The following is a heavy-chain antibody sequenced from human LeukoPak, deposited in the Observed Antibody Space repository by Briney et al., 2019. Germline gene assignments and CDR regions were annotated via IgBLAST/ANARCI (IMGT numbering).Heavy chain of an antibody. J-gene: IGHJ4*02. CDR2: INHRGST. CDR3: ASSVGPTDF. Sequence: SETLSLTCAVYGESLSKYYWTWIRQSPGKGLEWIGEINHRGSTNHNPSLKSRVTLSVDTSKHQFSLKLTSVTAADAAVYYCASSVGPTDFWGQGTLVTV. D-gene: IGHD1-26*01. CDR1: GESLSKYY. V-gene: IGHV4-34*01.